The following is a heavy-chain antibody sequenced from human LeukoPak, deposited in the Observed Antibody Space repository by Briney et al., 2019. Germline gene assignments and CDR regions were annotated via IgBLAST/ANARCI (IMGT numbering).Heavy chain of an antibody. CDR1: GFTFSSYS. CDR3: ARDRVWFGEFSDFDY. CDR2: ISSSSSYI. V-gene: IGHV3-21*01. J-gene: IGHJ4*02. Sequence: GGSLRLSCAASGFTFSSYSMNWVRQAPGKWLEWVSSISSSSSYIYYADSVKGRFTISRDNAKNSLYLQMNSLRAEDTAVYYCARDRVWFGEFSDFDYWGQGTLVTVSS. D-gene: IGHD3-10*01.